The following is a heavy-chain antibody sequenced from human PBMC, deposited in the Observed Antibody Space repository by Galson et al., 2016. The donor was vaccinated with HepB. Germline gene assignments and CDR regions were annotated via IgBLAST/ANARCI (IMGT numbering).Heavy chain of an antibody. CDR1: GFSLSTSGMC. Sequence: PALVKPTQTLTLTCTFSGFSLSTSGMCVSWIRQPPGKALEWLALIDWDDDKYYSTSLKTRLTISRDTSKNQVVLTMTNMDPVDTATYYCARSTHDSGSGAFDIWGQGTKVTVSS. D-gene: IGHD1-26*01. V-gene: IGHV2-70*01. CDR3: ARSTHDSGSGAFDI. CDR2: IDWDDDK. J-gene: IGHJ3*02.